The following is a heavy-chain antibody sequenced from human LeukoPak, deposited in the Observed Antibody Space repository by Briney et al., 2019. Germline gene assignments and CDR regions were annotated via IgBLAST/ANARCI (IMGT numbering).Heavy chain of an antibody. CDR3: AKASPDSSGYYSYYFDY. CDR2: ISYDGSNK. Sequence: PGRSLRLSCAASGFTFSSYGMHWVRQAPGKGLEWVAVISYDGSNKYYADSVKGRFTISRDNSKNTLYLQMNSLRAEDTAVYYCAKASPDSSGYYSYYFDYWGQGTLVTVSS. CDR1: GFTFSSYG. D-gene: IGHD3-22*01. J-gene: IGHJ4*02. V-gene: IGHV3-30*18.